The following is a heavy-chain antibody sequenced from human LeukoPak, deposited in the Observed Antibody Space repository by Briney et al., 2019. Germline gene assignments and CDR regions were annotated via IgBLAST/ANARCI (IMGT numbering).Heavy chain of an antibody. D-gene: IGHD3-10*01. CDR3: ARVAKYYYGSETYYFFEH. V-gene: IGHV3-74*01. CDR1: GFSFSSYW. J-gene: IGHJ4*02. Sequence: GGSLRLSCAASGFSFSSYWMHWVRQAPGKGLVWVSLINADGSSTTYADSVKGRFTISRDNAKNSLYLQMNSLRVEDTAVYYCARVAKYYYGSETYYFFEHWGQGTPVTASS. CDR2: INADGSST.